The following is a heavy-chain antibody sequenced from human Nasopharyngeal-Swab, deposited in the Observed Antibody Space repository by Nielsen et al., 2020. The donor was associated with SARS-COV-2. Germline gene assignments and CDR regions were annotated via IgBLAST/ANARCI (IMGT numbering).Heavy chain of an antibody. V-gene: IGHV3-30-3*01. CDR2: ISYDGSNK. Sequence: GGSLRLSRAASGFTFSSYAMHWVRQAPGKGLEWVAVISYDGSNKYYADSVKGRFTISRDNSKNTLYLQMNSLRAEDTAVYYCANWFDPWGQGTLVTVSS. CDR1: GFTFSSYA. J-gene: IGHJ5*02. CDR3: ANWFDP.